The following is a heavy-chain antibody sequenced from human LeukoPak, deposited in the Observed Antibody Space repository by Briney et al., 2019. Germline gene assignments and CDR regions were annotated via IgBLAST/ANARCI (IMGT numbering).Heavy chain of an antibody. Sequence: GGSLRLSCAASGFTFSSYWMSWVRQAPGKGLEWVANIKQDGSEKYYVDSVKGRFTISKDNAKNSLYLQMNSLRAEDTAVYYCASDRDYYDSSGYLFDYWGQGTLVTVSS. V-gene: IGHV3-7*01. CDR3: ASDRDYYDSSGYLFDY. D-gene: IGHD3-22*01. CDR2: IKQDGSEK. CDR1: GFTFSSYW. J-gene: IGHJ4*02.